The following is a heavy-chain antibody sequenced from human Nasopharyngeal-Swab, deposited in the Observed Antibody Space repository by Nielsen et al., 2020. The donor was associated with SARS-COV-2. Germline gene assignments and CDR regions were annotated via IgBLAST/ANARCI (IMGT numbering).Heavy chain of an antibody. CDR1: GFTFSSYD. CDR2: IATAGGT. CDR3: ARGYEVAARDDWFDP. V-gene: IGHV3-13*01. D-gene: IGHD6-13*01. J-gene: IGHJ5*02. Sequence: GESLKISCAASGFTFSSYDMHWVRQVTGKGLEWVSAIATAGGTYYAGSVKGRFTISRENAKNSLYLQMNRLRAEDTAVYYCARGYEVAARDDWFDPWGQGTLVTVSS.